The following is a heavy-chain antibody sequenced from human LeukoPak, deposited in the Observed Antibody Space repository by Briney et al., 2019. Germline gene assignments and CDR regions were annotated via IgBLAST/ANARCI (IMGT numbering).Heavy chain of an antibody. V-gene: IGHV3-7*03. CDR1: GFTFSSYW. CDR2: INRDGSKK. J-gene: IGHJ4*02. CDR3: ARDWFDSDYDRFDY. D-gene: IGHD4-11*01. Sequence: GGSLRLSCAVSGFTFSSYWMSWFRQAPGKGLEWVANINRDGSKKFSVDSVKGRFTISRDNAKNTLSLQMNSLRVEDTAVYYCARDWFDSDYDRFDYWGQGTLVTVSS.